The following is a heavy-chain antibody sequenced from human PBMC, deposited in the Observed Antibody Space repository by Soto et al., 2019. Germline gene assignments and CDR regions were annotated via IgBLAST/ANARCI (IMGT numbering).Heavy chain of an antibody. V-gene: IGHV3-23*01. CDR1: GFNFANYA. D-gene: IGHD3-3*01. Sequence: GGSLRLSCGSPGFNFANYAMGWVRQAPGKGREWVSGISSTGRRTYYADSVRGRFSISRDNSKNTVDLQINSLRAEDTAVYYCAKVANVGVVVEYFDYGGQGSLVTVSS. J-gene: IGHJ4*02. CDR3: AKVANVGVVVEYFDY. CDR2: ISSTGRRT.